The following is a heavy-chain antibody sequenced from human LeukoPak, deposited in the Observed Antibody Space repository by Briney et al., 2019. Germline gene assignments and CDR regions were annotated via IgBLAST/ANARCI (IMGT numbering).Heavy chain of an antibody. CDR1: GGSISSSSYY. CDR2: IYYSGST. V-gene: IGHV4-39*01. Sequence: SETLSPTCTVSGGSISSSSYYWGWIRQPQGKGLEWIGSIYYSGSTYYNPSLKSRVTISVDTSKNQFSLKLSSVTAADTAVYYCVGRYCSGGSCYTTTHVNWFDPWGQGTLVTVSS. CDR3: VGRYCSGGSCYTTTHVNWFDP. D-gene: IGHD2-15*01. J-gene: IGHJ5*02.